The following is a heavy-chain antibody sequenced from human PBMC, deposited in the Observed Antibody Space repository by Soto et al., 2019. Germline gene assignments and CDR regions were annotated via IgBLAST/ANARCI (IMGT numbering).Heavy chain of an antibody. CDR2: IYISGNT. Sequence: QVQLQESGPGLVKPSETLSLSCTVSGDSVSSYYWSWIRQLPGRGLEWIGYIYISGNTNYNPSLKSRFTISRDTSKNQFSLNLMSVTAADTAVYYCARGVLRYYRYGMDVWGQGTTVTVSS. CDR3: ARGVLRYYRYGMDV. J-gene: IGHJ6*02. V-gene: IGHV4-59*02. CDR1: GDSVSSYY.